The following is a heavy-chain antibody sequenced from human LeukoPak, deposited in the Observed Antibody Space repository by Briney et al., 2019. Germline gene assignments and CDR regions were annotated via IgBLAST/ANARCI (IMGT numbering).Heavy chain of an antibody. CDR1: GFTFSSYA. Sequence: PGGSLRLSCAASGFTFSSYAMSWVRQAPGKGLEWVSTIIGGGGSTYYADSVKGRITISRDNSKNTLFLQMNSLRAEDTAVYYCAKDRGALRGALDYWGQGTLVTVSS. V-gene: IGHV3-23*01. CDR3: AKDRGALRGALDY. J-gene: IGHJ4*02. D-gene: IGHD3-10*01. CDR2: IIGGGGST.